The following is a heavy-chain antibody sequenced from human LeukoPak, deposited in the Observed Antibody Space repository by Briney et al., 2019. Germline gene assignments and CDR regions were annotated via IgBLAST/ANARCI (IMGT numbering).Heavy chain of an antibody. CDR1: GGTFSSYA. D-gene: IGHD2-15*01. J-gene: IGHJ4*02. Sequence: ASVKVSCKASGGTFSSYAISWVRQAPGQGLAWMGGIIPIFGTANYAQKFQGRVTITADESTSTAYMELSSLRSEDTAVYYCARQYCSGGSCYVADYWGQGTLVTVSS. CDR3: ARQYCSGGSCYVADY. V-gene: IGHV1-69*13. CDR2: IIPIFGTA.